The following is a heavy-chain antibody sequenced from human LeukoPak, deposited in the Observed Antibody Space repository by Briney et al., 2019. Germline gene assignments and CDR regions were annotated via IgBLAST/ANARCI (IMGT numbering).Heavy chain of an antibody. V-gene: IGHV3-23*01. CDR2: ISGSGGST. CDR3: AKGVAAAGTNYFDY. Sequence: GGSLRLSCAASGFTFSSYAMSWVREAPGKGVEWVSAISGSGGSTYYADSVKGRFTISRDNSKNTLYLQMNSLRAEDTAVYYCAKGVAAAGTNYFDYWGQGTLVTVSS. CDR1: GFTFSSYA. J-gene: IGHJ4*02. D-gene: IGHD6-13*01.